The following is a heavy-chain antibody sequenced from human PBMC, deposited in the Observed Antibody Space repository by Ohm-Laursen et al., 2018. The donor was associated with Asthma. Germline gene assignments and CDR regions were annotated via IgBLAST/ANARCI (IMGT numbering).Heavy chain of an antibody. J-gene: IGHJ4*02. CDR2: IKSKTDGGTT. V-gene: IGHV3-15*01. CDR1: GFPFSLYA. CDR3: TTDKYCGGDCETFDY. Sequence: SLRLSCSASGFPFSLYAMDWVRQAPGKGLEWVGRIKSKTDGGTTDYAAPVKGRFAISRDDSKNTLYLQMNSLKTEDTAIYYCTTDKYCGGDCETFDYWGQGTLVTVSS. D-gene: IGHD2-21*02.